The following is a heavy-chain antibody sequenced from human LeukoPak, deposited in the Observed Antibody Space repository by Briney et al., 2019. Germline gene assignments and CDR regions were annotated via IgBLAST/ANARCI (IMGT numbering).Heavy chain of an antibody. D-gene: IGHD6-19*01. V-gene: IGHV4-61*01. CDR3: ARGWHSSGLVDY. J-gene: IGHJ4*02. CDR2: IYYNGGCT. CDR1: GGSVTSSSYS. Sequence: PSETLSLTCIVSGGSVTSSSYSWNWIRQPPGKGLEWIGYIYYNGGCTNYNPSLKSRVTISLDTSKNQFSLKLSSVTAADTAVYYCARGWHSSGLVDYWGQGTLVTVSS.